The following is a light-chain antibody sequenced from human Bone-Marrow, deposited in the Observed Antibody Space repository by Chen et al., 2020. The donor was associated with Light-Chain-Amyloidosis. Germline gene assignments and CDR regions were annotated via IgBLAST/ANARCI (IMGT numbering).Light chain of an antibody. Sequence: EIVLTQSPGTLSLSPGEGANLSCRASQTISSNYLTWYQQKFGQAPRILIYGSSSRATGIPDRFTGSGSGTDFTLTINRLEPEDFAMYYCQQDGTSPLTFGGGTKVEIK. V-gene: IGKV3-20*01. J-gene: IGKJ4*01. CDR3: QQDGTSPLT. CDR1: QTISSNY. CDR2: GSS.